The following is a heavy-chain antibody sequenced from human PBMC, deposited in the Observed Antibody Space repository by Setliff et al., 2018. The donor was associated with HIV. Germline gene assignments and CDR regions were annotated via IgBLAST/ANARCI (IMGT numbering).Heavy chain of an antibody. CDR1: GTNLLPYY. CDR2: INTRGGST. Sequence: GASVKVSCKTSGTNLLPYYMHWVRQAPGQGLEWMGVINTRGGSTSYAQKFQGRVTMTSDTSTYTVYMELSGLTSDDTAFYYCASDAFDMWGQGTMVTVSS. J-gene: IGHJ3*02. CDR3: ASDAFDM. V-gene: IGHV1-46*01.